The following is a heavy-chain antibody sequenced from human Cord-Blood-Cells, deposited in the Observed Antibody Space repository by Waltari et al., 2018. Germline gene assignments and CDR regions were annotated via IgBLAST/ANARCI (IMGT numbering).Heavy chain of an antibody. Sequence: QLQLPESGPGLVQPSETLSLTGTLSRGPLSSSSHSWGWIRQPPGKGLEWIGSIYYSGSTYYNPSLKRRVTISVDTSKTQFSLKLSAVTAADTAVYYCARHFWGATTIDYWGQGTLVTVSS. CDR1: RGPLSSSSHS. CDR3: ARHFWGATTIDY. CDR2: IYYSGST. V-gene: IGHV4-39*01. D-gene: IGHD1-26*01. J-gene: IGHJ4*02.